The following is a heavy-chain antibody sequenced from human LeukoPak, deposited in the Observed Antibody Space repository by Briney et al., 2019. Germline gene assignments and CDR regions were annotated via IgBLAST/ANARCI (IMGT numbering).Heavy chain of an antibody. J-gene: IGHJ3*02. D-gene: IGHD7-27*01. CDR3: ARARSAWGGAFDI. Sequence: PGGSLRLSCAASGFTFSHAWMSWVRQAPGKGLEWVGHIKSKTDGGTTDYAAPVKGRFTISRDDSEKTLYLQMNSLKTEDTAVYYCARARSAWGGAFDIWGQGTMVTVSS. CDR2: IKSKTDGGTT. V-gene: IGHV3-15*01. CDR1: GFTFSHAW.